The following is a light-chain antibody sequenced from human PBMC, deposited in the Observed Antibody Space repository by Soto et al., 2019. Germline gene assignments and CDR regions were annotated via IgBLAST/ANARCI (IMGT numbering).Light chain of an antibody. V-gene: IGKV1-5*01. CDR1: QSISSW. CDR2: DAS. CDR3: QQYNNWPPLT. Sequence: DIQMTQSPSTLSASVGDRVTITCRASQSISSWLAWYQQKPGKAPKLLIYDASSLESGVPSRFSGSGSGTEFTLTISSLQPDDFAVYYCQQYNNWPPLTFGGGTKVEIE. J-gene: IGKJ4*01.